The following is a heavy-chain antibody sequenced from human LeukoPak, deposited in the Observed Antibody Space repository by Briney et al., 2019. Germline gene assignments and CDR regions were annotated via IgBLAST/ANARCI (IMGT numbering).Heavy chain of an antibody. Sequence: GGSLRLSCAASGFTFSNAWMSWVRQAPGKGLEWVSVIYSGGSTYYADSVKGRFTISRDNSKNTLYLQMNSLRAEDTAVYYCARDDDLWGDRAFDIWGQGTMVTVSS. J-gene: IGHJ3*02. CDR3: ARDDDLWGDRAFDI. CDR1: GFTFSNAW. D-gene: IGHD3-3*01. V-gene: IGHV3-53*01. CDR2: IYSGGST.